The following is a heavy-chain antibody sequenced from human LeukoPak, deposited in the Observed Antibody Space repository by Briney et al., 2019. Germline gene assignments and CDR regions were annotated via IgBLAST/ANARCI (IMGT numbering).Heavy chain of an antibody. D-gene: IGHD2-15*01. CDR1: GYTFTNYF. CDR3: ARARDIVVVVAATYYFDY. V-gene: IGHV1-46*01. Sequence: AASVKVSCKASGYTFTNYFIHWVRQAPGQGLEWMGIINPSGGSTSYAQKFQGRVTMTRDTSTSTVYMELSSLRSEGTAVYYCARARDIVVVVAATYYFDYWGQGTLVTVSS. J-gene: IGHJ4*02. CDR2: INPSGGST.